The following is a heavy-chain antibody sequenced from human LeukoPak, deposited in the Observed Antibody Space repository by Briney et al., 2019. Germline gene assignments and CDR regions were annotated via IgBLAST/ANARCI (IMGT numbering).Heavy chain of an antibody. CDR2: IYHSGSP. D-gene: IGHD3-10*01. CDR1: GYSISSGYY. Sequence: SETLSLTCTVSGYSISSGYYWGWIRQPPGKGLEWIGSIYHSGSPYYNPSLKSRVTISVDTSNNQLSLKLTSVTAADTAVYFCAREYLPEGYYYGSGRLDYWGQGTLVTVSS. J-gene: IGHJ4*02. V-gene: IGHV4-38-2*02. CDR3: AREYLPEGYYYGSGRLDY.